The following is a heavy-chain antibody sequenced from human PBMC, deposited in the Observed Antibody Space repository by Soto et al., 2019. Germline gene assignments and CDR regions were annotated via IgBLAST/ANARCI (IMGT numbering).Heavy chain of an antibody. D-gene: IGHD3-22*01. Sequence: LSLTCAVFGGSFSGHSWTWIRQSPGKGLEWIGDINHSGRVNYSPSLKSRVTISLDTSKNQFSLTLSAVTAADTAMYYCSTRAYDTNGYYRFDPWGQGTLVTVSS. CDR1: GGSFSGHS. CDR2: INHSGRV. J-gene: IGHJ5*01. V-gene: IGHV4-34*01. CDR3: STRAYDTNGYYRFDP.